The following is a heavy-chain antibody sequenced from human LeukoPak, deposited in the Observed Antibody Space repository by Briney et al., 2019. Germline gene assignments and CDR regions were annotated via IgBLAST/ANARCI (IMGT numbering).Heavy chain of an antibody. J-gene: IGHJ4*02. CDR1: GGSFSGYY. CDR2: INHSGST. CDR3: ARSVVGMGYFDY. D-gene: IGHD6-19*01. Sequence: SETLSLTCAVYGGSFSGYYWTWIRQPPGKGLEWIGEINHSGSTNYNPSLKSRVTISIDTSKNQFSLKRSSVTAADTAVYYCARSVVGMGYFDYWGQGTLVTVSS. V-gene: IGHV4-34*01.